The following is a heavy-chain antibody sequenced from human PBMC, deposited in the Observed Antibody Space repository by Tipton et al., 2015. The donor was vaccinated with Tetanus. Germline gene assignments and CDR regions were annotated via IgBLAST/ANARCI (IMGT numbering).Heavy chain of an antibody. Sequence: VQLVQSGAEVKKPGESLKIPCKGSGYTFINYWIAWVRQMPGKGLEWMGIIYPGDSDTRYSPSFQGQVTISADKSISTAYLQWSSLKASDTAMYYWARHIGITMIRGVISPTDYWGQGTLVTVSS. V-gene: IGHV5-51*01. CDR1: GYTFINYW. D-gene: IGHD3-10*01. CDR2: IYPGDSDT. CDR3: ARHIGITMIRGVISPTDY. J-gene: IGHJ4*02.